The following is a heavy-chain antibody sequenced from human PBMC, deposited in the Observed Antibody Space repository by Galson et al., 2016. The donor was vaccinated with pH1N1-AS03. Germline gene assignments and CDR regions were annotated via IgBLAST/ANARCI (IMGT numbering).Heavy chain of an antibody. V-gene: IGHV3-23*01. CDR1: GFTFSTYS. CDR2: IWGNGDST. Sequence: SLRLSCAASGFTFSTYSMNWVRQAPGKGLEWVSGIWGNGDSTYYADFVKGRFTISRDNSKNTLYLQMNSLRADDTAVYYCAKDMKPDGVCDLDYWGQGTLVTVSS. CDR3: AKDMKPDGVCDLDY. J-gene: IGHJ4*02. D-gene: IGHD5/OR15-5a*01.